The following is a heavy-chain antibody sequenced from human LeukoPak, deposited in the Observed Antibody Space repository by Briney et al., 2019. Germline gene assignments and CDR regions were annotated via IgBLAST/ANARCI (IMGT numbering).Heavy chain of an antibody. CDR3: AKGRNSGSPQGGYYYYGMDV. V-gene: IGHV3-9*01. J-gene: IGHJ6*02. CDR2: ISWNSGSI. D-gene: IGHD5-12*01. CDR1: GFTFDDYA. Sequence: SLRLSCAASGFTFDDYAMHWVRQAPGKGLEWVSGISWNSGSIGYADSVKGRFTISRDNAKNSLYLQMNSLRAEDTALYYCAKGRNSGSPQGGYYYYGMDVWGQGTTVTVSS.